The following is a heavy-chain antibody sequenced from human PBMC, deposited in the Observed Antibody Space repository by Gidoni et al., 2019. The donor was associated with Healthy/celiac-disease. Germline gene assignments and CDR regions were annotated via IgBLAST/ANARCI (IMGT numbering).Heavy chain of an antibody. Sequence: EVQLVESGGGLVKPGGSLRLSCAASGFTFSSYSRNWVRQAPGKGVGWVSSISSSSIYIYYADSVKGRFTISRDNAKNSLYLQMNSLRAEDTAVYYGARGVSRGGRIAAEGRFDYWGQGTLVTVSS. V-gene: IGHV3-21*01. D-gene: IGHD6-13*01. CDR2: ISSSSIYI. CDR3: ARGVSRGGRIAAEGRFDY. J-gene: IGHJ4*02. CDR1: GFTFSSYS.